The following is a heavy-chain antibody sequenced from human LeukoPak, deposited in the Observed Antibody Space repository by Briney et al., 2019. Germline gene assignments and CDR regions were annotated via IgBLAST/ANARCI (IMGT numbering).Heavy chain of an antibody. CDR3: ARLKCISTTCPSRYVMDV. V-gene: IGHV4-59*01. J-gene: IGHJ6*02. D-gene: IGHD2-2*01. CDR1: GGSISSYY. CDR2: IYYSGST. Sequence: SETLSLTCSVSGGSISSYYWSWIRQPPGKGLEYIGYIYYSGSTNHNPSLKSRVTISVDTSKDQFSLNLTSVTAADTAVYYCARLKCISTTCPSRYVMDVWGQGTTVTVSS.